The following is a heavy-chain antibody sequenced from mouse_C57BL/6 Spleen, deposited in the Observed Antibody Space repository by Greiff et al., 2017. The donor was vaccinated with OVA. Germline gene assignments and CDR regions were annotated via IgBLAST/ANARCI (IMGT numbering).Heavy chain of an antibody. V-gene: IGHV1-5*01. CDR1: GYTFTSYW. Sequence: VQLQQSGTVLARPGASVKMSCKTSGYTFTSYWMHWVKQRPGQGLEWIGAIYPGNSDTSYNQKFKGKAKLTAVTSASTAYIELSSLTNEDSAVYYCTRGDGSSPYWYCDVWGTGTTVTVSS. CDR2: IYPGNSDT. CDR3: TRGDGSSPYWYCDV. D-gene: IGHD1-1*01. J-gene: IGHJ1*03.